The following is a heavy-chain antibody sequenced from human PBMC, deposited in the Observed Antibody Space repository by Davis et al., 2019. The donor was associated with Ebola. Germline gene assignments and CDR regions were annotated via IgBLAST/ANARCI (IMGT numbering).Heavy chain of an antibody. J-gene: IGHJ4*02. D-gene: IGHD3-16*01. V-gene: IGHV3-74*01. CDR3: VRDYNDGIGRFDY. CDR2: INNDATST. CDR1: GFTFSSYW. Sequence: GESLKISCAASGFTFSSYWMHWVRQAPGKGLVWVSYINNDATSTNYADSVKGRFTISRDNAKNTVYLQMNSLRLEDTAVYYCVRDYNDGIGRFDYWGQGTLVTVSS.